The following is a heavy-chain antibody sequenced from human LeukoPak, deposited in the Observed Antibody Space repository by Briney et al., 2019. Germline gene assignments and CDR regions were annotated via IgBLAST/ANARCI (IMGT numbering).Heavy chain of an antibody. CDR3: ARPYYYGSGSYYPLDY. V-gene: IGHV3-23*01. Sequence: GGSLRLSCAASGFTFSSYAMSWVRQAPGKGLEWVSAISGSGGSTYYADSVKGRFTISRDNSKSTVSLQMNSLRAEDTAVYYCARPYYYGSGSYYPLDYWGQGTLATVSS. D-gene: IGHD3-10*01. CDR2: ISGSGGST. CDR1: GFTFSSYA. J-gene: IGHJ4*02.